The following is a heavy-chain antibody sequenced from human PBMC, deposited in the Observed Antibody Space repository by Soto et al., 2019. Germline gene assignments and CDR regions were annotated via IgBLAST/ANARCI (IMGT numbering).Heavy chain of an antibody. J-gene: IGHJ4*01. CDR2: IWYDGSKK. CDR1: GFIFNNYG. Sequence: GGSLRLSCAASGFIFNNYGIHWVRQAPGKGLEWVAVIWYDGSKKYYADSVKGRFTISRDSSKNTVDLEMNSLRVEDTAVYHCASAGQQLVWYFDYWGHGTLVTVSS. V-gene: IGHV3-33*01. CDR3: ASAGQQLVWYFDY. D-gene: IGHD6-13*01.